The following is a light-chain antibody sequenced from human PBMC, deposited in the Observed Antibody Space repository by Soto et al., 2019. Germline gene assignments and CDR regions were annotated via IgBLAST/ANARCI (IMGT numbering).Light chain of an antibody. J-gene: IGLJ3*02. CDR3: CSYAGSYTLGV. Sequence: QSALTQPRSVSGSPGQSVTISWTGTSSDVGGYNYVSWYQQHPGKAPKLIIYDVSKRPSGVPDRFSGSKSGNTASLTISGLQAEDEADYYCCSYAGSYTLGVFGGGTKLTVL. V-gene: IGLV2-11*01. CDR1: SSDVGGYNY. CDR2: DVS.